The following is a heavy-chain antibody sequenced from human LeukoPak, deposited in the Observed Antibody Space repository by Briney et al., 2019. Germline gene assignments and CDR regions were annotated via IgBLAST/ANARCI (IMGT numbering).Heavy chain of an antibody. D-gene: IGHD6-13*01. CDR2: IKQDGSEK. J-gene: IGHJ4*02. Sequence: GGSLRLSCAASGFTFSSYWMSWVRQAPGKGLEWVANIKQDGSEKYYVDSVKGRFTISRDNAKNSLYLQVNSLRIEDTAVYYCALRGYSSSWTALDYWGQGTLVTVSS. CDR1: GFTFSSYW. V-gene: IGHV3-7*01. CDR3: ALRGYSSSWTALDY.